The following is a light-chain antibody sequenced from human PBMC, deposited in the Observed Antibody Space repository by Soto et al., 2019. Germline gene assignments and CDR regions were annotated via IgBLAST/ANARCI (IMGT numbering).Light chain of an antibody. CDR2: GAS. V-gene: IGKV3-15*01. CDR3: QQYNNWPPWT. Sequence: EIVMTQSPATLSVSPGERATLSCRASQSVSSNLAWYQQKPGQAPRLLIYGASTRATGIPARFSGSGSGTEFTPTISSLQSEDFAVYYCQQYNNWPPWTFGRGTKVEIK. CDR1: QSVSSN. J-gene: IGKJ1*01.